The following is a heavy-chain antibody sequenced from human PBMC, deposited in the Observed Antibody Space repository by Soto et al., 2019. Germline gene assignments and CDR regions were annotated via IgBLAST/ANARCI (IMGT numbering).Heavy chain of an antibody. D-gene: IGHD3-22*01. J-gene: IGHJ3*02. CDR2: ISAYNGNT. Sequence: QVQLVQSGAEVKKPGASVKVSCKASGYTFTSYGISWVRQAPGQELEWMGWISAYNGNTNYAQKLQGRVTMTTDTSTSTAYMELRSLRSDDTAVYYCARGLDYYDSSGMEDAFDIWGQGTMVTVSS. V-gene: IGHV1-18*01. CDR1: GYTFTSYG. CDR3: ARGLDYYDSSGMEDAFDI.